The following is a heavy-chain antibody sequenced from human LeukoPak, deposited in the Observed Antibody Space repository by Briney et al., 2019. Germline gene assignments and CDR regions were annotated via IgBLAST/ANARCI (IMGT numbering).Heavy chain of an antibody. Sequence: PGGSLRLSCAASGFTFSSYEMNWVRQAPGKGLEWVSHISSSGSTIYYADSVKGRFTISRDNAKNSLYLQMNSLRAEDTAVYYCARDLTSIAMIVGPIDYWGQGTLVTVSS. CDR3: ARDLTSIAMIVGPIDY. J-gene: IGHJ4*02. D-gene: IGHD3-22*01. CDR1: GFTFSSYE. CDR2: ISSSGSTI. V-gene: IGHV3-48*03.